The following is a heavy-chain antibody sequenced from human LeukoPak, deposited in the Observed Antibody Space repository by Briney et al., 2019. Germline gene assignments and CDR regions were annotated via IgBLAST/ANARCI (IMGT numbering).Heavy chain of an antibody. V-gene: IGHV3-21*01. CDR2: ISSSSSYI. Sequence: GGSLRLSCAASGFTFSSYSMNWVRQAPGKGLEWVSSISSSSSYIYYADSVKGRFTISRDNAKNSLYLQMNSLRAEDTAAYYCARIPRRSGWYDGFDYWGQGTLVTVSS. CDR1: GFTFSSYS. D-gene: IGHD6-19*01. J-gene: IGHJ4*02. CDR3: ARIPRRSGWYDGFDY.